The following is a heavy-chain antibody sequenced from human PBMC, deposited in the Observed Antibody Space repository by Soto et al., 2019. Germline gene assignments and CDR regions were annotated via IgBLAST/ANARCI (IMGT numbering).Heavy chain of an antibody. CDR2: IWYDGTNK. Sequence: QVQLVESGGGVVQPGRSLRLSCATSGFTFSSYGMHWVRQGPGKGLEWVAVIWYDGTNKYYADSVNGRSTISRDDSKNTLYLQMNSRRAEDTAVYYCARGPITTVTTWGDWYFDLWGRGTLVTVSS. V-gene: IGHV3-33*01. CDR3: ARGPITTVTTWGDWYFDL. CDR1: GFTFSSYG. J-gene: IGHJ2*01. D-gene: IGHD4-17*01.